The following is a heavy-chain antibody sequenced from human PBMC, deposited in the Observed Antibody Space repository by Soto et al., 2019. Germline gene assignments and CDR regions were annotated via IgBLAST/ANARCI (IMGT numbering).Heavy chain of an antibody. CDR1: GFTFSSYA. CDR2: ISYDGSNK. CDR3: ARENFQH. V-gene: IGHV3-30-3*01. J-gene: IGHJ1*01. Sequence: QVQLVESGGGVVQPGRSLRLSCAASGFTFSSYAMHWVRQAPGKGLEWVAVISYDGSNKYYADSVKGRFTISRDNSKNTLYLQMNSLRAEDTAVYYCARENFQHWGQGTLVTVYS.